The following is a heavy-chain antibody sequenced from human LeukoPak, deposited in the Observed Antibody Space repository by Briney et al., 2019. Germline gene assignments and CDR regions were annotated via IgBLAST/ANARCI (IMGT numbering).Heavy chain of an antibody. Sequence: PSETLSLTCAVYGVSFSGYYWSWIRQPPGKGLEWIGEINHSGSTNYNPSLKSRVTISVDTSKNQFSLKLSSVTAADTAVYYCARRGGYSYGYQASFDYWGQGTLVTVSS. D-gene: IGHD5-18*01. CDR1: GVSFSGYY. V-gene: IGHV4-34*01. CDR2: INHSGST. J-gene: IGHJ4*02. CDR3: ARRGGYSYGYQASFDY.